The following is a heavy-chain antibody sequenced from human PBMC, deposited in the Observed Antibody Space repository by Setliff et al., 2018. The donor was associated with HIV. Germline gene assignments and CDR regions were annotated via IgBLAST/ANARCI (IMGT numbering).Heavy chain of an antibody. V-gene: IGHV7-4-1*02. J-gene: IGHJ4*02. CDR3: ARVGSGWSTFDY. CDR1: GYTLTTYG. Sequence: ASVKVSCKASGYTLTTYGISWVRQAPGQGLQWMGWLNTETGNPMYAQGFTGRFVFSLDTSVSTAYLQISSLKTEDTAMYYCARVGSGWSTFDYWGQGALVTVSS. D-gene: IGHD6-13*01. CDR2: LNTETGNP.